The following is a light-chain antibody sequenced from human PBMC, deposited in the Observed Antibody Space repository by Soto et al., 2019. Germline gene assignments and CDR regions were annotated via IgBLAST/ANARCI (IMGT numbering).Light chain of an antibody. CDR1: QSLVFRDGSTY. J-gene: IGKJ5*01. CDR3: MQGTPWTIP. CDR2: EVS. V-gene: IGKV2-30*01. Sequence: DVVLTQSPLSLPVTLGQPASISCTSGQSLVFRDGSTYLSWYQQRPGQSPRRLIYEVSKRESGVPDRLSGSRSGTDFTPKIRRVEDEDVVVYYCMQGTPWTIPFGTGTRREIK.